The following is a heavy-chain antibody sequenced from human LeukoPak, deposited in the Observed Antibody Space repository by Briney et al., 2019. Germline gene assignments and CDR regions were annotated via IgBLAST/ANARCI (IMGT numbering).Heavy chain of an antibody. Sequence: GGSLRLSCAASGFTFSDAWLSWVRQAPGKGLEWVGRIKSKTDGETIDYAAPVKGRFTISRDDSKNTLYLQMNSLKSEDTAVYYCTTAKLTGISYYWGQGTLVTVSS. V-gene: IGHV3-15*01. CDR3: TTAKLTGISYY. J-gene: IGHJ4*02. CDR1: GFTFSDAW. D-gene: IGHD3-9*01. CDR2: IKSKTDGETI.